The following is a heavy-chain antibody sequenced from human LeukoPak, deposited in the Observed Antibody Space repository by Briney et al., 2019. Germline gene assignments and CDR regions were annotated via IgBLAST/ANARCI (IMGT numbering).Heavy chain of an antibody. V-gene: IGHV3-23*01. CDR2: ISGSGGST. J-gene: IGHJ3*02. Sequence: PGGSLRLSCAASGFTFSRSNMHWVRQPTGKGLEWVSAISGSGGSTYYADSVKGRFTISRDNSKNTLYLQMNSLRAEDTAVYYCAKVHDRNPMNAFDIWGQGTMVTVSS. CDR1: GFTFSRSN. D-gene: IGHD3-22*01. CDR3: AKVHDRNPMNAFDI.